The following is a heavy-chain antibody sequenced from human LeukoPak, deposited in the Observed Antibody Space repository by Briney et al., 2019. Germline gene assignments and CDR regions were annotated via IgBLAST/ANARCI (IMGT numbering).Heavy chain of an antibody. V-gene: IGHV3-43*02. Sequence: GGSLSLSCVTSRFTFEDYAMHWVRQAPGKGLKWVSLISGDGDSTYNADSVKGRFTISRDNSKNSLYLHMNSLRTEDTALYYCAKDNHPDAFDIWGQGTMVTVSS. CDR3: AKDNHPDAFDI. J-gene: IGHJ3*02. CDR2: ISGDGDST. CDR1: RFTFEDYA.